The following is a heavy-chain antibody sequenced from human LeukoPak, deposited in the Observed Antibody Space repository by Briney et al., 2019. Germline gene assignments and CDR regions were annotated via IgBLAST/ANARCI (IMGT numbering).Heavy chain of an antibody. V-gene: IGHV3-9*01. J-gene: IGHJ4*02. D-gene: IGHD3-9*01. Sequence: PGGSLRLSCAASGFTFDDYAMHWVRQAPGKGLEWVSGISWNSGSIGYADSVKGRFTISRDNAKNSLYLQMNSLRAEDTALYYCAKSTGAFILTGYYCWGQGTLVTVSS. CDR3: AKSTGAFILTGYYC. CDR2: ISWNSGSI. CDR1: GFTFDDYA.